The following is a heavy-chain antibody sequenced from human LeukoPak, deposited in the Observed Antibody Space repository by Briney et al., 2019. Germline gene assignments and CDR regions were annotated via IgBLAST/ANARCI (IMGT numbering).Heavy chain of an antibody. CDR3: AKSPYGDYVIDI. Sequence: PGRSLRLSCAASGFTFDDYAMHWVRQAPGKGLEWVSGISWNSGSIGYADSVKGRFTISRDNAKNSLYLQMNSLRAEDTALYYCAKSPYGDYVIDIWGQGTMVTVSS. CDR1: GFTFDDYA. V-gene: IGHV3-9*01. CDR2: ISWNSGSI. D-gene: IGHD4-17*01. J-gene: IGHJ3*02.